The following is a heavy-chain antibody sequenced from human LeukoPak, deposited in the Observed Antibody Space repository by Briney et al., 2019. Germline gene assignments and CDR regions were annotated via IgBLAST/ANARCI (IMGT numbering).Heavy chain of an antibody. CDR2: INSDGSST. CDR3: AREELNSGWYFDY. V-gene: IGHV3-74*01. D-gene: IGHD6-19*01. Sequence: HSGGSLRLSCAASGFTFSSYWMHWVRQAPGKGLVWVSRINSDGSSTSYADSVKGRFTISRDNAKNTLYLQMNSLRAEDTAVYYCAREELNSGWYFDYWGQGTLVTVSS. J-gene: IGHJ4*02. CDR1: GFTFSSYW.